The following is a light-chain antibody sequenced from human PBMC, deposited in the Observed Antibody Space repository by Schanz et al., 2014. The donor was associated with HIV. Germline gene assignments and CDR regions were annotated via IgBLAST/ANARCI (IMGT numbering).Light chain of an antibody. Sequence: QSVLTQPPSASGTPGQRVTISCSGTSSNIEVNPVDRYFQLPGTAPKLLMHSDRLRPSGVPARFSGSKSGPSASLAIRGLQSDDEAYYYCAAWDDLLNGPVFGGGTKLTVL. CDR1: SSNIEVNP. CDR3: AAWDDLLNGPV. J-gene: IGLJ3*02. CDR2: SDR. V-gene: IGLV1-44*01.